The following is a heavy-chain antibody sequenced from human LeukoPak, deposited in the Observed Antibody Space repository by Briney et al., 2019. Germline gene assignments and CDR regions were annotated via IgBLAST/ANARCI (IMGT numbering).Heavy chain of an antibody. J-gene: IGHJ4*02. Sequence: GRSLRLSCAASGFTFSSYAMHWVRQAPGKGLEWVAVISYDGSNKYYADSVKGRFTISRDNSKNTLYLQMNSLRAEDTAVYYCARPSERLLWFGESLDYWGQGTLVTVSS. CDR2: ISYDGSNK. V-gene: IGHV3-30*04. D-gene: IGHD3-10*01. CDR1: GFTFSSYA. CDR3: ARPSERLLWFGESLDY.